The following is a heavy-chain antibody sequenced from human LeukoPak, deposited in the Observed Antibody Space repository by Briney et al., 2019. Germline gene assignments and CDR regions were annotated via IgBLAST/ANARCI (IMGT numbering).Heavy chain of an antibody. Sequence: GGSLRLSCAASGFTFSTYWMAWVRQAPGKGLRWSSSISSSSSYIYYADSVKGRFTISRDNAKNSLYLQMNSLRAEDTAVYYCARDVNRGETWFDPWGQGTLVTVSS. V-gene: IGHV3-21*01. CDR1: GFTFSTYW. CDR3: ARDVNRGETWFDP. D-gene: IGHD7-27*01. CDR2: ISSSSSYI. J-gene: IGHJ5*02.